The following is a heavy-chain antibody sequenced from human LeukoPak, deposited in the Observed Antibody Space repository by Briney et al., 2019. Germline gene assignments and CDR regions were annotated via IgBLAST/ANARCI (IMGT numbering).Heavy chain of an antibody. CDR3: ARRRLGIVD. D-gene: IGHD3-22*01. CDR1: GGSISSSSYY. CDR2: ICYSRTT. J-gene: IGHJ4*02. Sequence: PSETLSLTCTVSGGSISSSSYYWGWIRHPPGKGLEWIGSICYSRTTYYNPSLKSRVTISVDADQNQCCLKLSSLTAADSAVYDCARRRLGIVDGGKGTLVTVSS. V-gene: IGHV4-39*01.